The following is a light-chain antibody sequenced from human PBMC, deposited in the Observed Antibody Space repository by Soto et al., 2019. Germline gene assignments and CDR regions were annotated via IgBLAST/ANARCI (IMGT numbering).Light chain of an antibody. J-gene: IGKJ5*01. Sequence: ETVLTQSPGTLSLSPGERATLSCRAIQSVSSSSLAWYQQRPGQAPRLLIYGTSGRATGIPDRFSGSGSGTDFTLTISRLEPEDFAVYFCQRYGSSPLITFGQGTRLEIK. CDR3: QRYGSSPLIT. CDR2: GTS. V-gene: IGKV3-20*01. CDR1: QSVSSSS.